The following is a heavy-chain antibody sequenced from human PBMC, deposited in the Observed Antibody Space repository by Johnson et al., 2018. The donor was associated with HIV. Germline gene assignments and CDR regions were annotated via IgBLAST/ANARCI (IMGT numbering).Heavy chain of an antibody. CDR3: ARDPAAAALRAFDI. Sequence: VQLVESGGGLVQPGRSLRLSCAASGFTFSQFAMHWVRQAPGKGLEWVAIISYDGTKKYYADSVRGRFIISRDNSKNTLFLQMNSLRAEDTAVYYCARDPAAAALRAFDIWGQGTMVTVSS. CDR1: GFTFSQFA. CDR2: ISYDGTKK. D-gene: IGHD6-13*01. V-gene: IGHV3-30*04. J-gene: IGHJ3*02.